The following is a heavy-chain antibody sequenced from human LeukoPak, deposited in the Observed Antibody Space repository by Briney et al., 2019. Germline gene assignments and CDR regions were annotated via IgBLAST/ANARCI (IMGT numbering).Heavy chain of an antibody. D-gene: IGHD6-13*01. CDR2: IKPDGGET. J-gene: IGHJ4*02. V-gene: IGHV3-7*01. Sequence: GGSLRLSCAASGFTFSSQWMTWVRQAPGKGLGWVANIKPDGGETYYAASVRGRFTISRDNAKRALYLQMNSLRVEDTAVYYCASERPSSSWYDYWGQGTLVTVSS. CDR1: GFTFSSQW. CDR3: ASERPSSSWYDY.